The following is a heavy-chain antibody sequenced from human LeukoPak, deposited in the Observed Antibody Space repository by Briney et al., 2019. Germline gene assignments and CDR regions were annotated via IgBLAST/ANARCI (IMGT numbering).Heavy chain of an antibody. CDR1: GGSLISTTYY. CDR2: IYYSGST. D-gene: IGHD3-10*01. CDR3: ARDGNYGSGSYYND. J-gene: IGHJ4*02. V-gene: IGHV4-39*07. Sequence: SETLSLTCAVSGGSLISTTYYWGWIRQPPGKGLEWIGSIYYSGSTYYNPSLKSRVTVSVDMSKNQFSLQLSSVTAADTAVYYCARDGNYGSGSYYNDWGQGTLVTVSS.